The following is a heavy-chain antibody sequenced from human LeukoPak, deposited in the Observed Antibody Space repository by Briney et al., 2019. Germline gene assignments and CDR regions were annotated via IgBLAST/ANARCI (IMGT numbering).Heavy chain of an antibody. Sequence: GASVKVSCKASGYTFTSYGISWVRQAPGQGLEWMGWINPNSGGTNYAQKFQGRVTMTRDTSISTAYMELSRLRSDDTAVYYCARDRGIVRFLEWFSGFDPWGQGTLVTVSS. CDR1: GYTFTSYG. CDR2: INPNSGGT. V-gene: IGHV1-2*02. D-gene: IGHD3-3*01. CDR3: ARDRGIVRFLEWFSGFDP. J-gene: IGHJ5*02.